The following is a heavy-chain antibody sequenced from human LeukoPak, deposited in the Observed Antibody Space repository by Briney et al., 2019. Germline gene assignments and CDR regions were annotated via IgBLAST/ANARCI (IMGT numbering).Heavy chain of an antibody. V-gene: IGHV1-2*04. D-gene: IGHD6-19*01. Sequence: GASVKVSCKASGYTFTGYYMHWVRQAPGQGLEWMGWINPNSGGTNYAQKFQGWFTMTRDTSISTAYMELSRLRSDDTAVYYCARASSGWDPFDYWGQGTLVTVSS. CDR3: ARASSGWDPFDY. CDR1: GYTFTGYY. J-gene: IGHJ4*02. CDR2: INPNSGGT.